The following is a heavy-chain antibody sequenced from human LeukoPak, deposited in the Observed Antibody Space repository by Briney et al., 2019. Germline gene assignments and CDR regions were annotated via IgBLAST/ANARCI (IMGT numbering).Heavy chain of an antibody. V-gene: IGHV4-34*01. Sequence: SETLSLTCAVSGGSFSGYYWSWIRQPPGKGLEWIAEINHSGGTNHNPSLKSRVTISVDTSKNQFSLKLSSVTAEDTAVYYCASSRYYDFQSGWLYHMDVWGKGTTVTVSS. CDR3: ASSRYYDFQSGWLYHMDV. J-gene: IGHJ6*04. D-gene: IGHD3-3*01. CDR2: INHSGGT. CDR1: GGSFSGYY.